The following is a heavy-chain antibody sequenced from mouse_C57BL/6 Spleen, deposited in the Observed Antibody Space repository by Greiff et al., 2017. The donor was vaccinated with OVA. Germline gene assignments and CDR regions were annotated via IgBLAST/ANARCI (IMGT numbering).Heavy chain of an antibody. CDR2: IYPRSGNT. V-gene: IGHV1-81*01. D-gene: IGHD1-1*01. J-gene: IGHJ4*01. CDR1: GYTFTSYG. Sequence: VKLVESGAELARPGASVKLSCKASGYTFTSYGISWVKQRTGQGLEWIGEIYPRSGNTYYNEKFKGKATLTADKSSSTAYMELRSLTSEDSAVYFCAITTVVDAMDYWGQGTSVTVSS. CDR3: AITTVVDAMDY.